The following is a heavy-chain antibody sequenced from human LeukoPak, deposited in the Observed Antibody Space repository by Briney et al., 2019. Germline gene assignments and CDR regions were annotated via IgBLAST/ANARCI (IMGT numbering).Heavy chain of an antibody. D-gene: IGHD3-10*01. J-gene: IGHJ4*02. CDR1: GFTFSSYW. CDR3: AKVYGSETFYFDY. Sequence: GGSLRLSCAASGFTFSSYWMSWVRQAPGKGLEWVSAISGSGGSTYYADSVKGRFTISRDNSKNTLYLQMNSLRAEDTAVYYCAKVYGSETFYFDYWGQGTLVTVSS. V-gene: IGHV3-23*01. CDR2: ISGSGGST.